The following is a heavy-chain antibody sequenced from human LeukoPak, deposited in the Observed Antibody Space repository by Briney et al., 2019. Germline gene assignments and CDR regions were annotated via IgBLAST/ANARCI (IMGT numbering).Heavy chain of an antibody. Sequence: GSVKVSCKASGYTFTSYGISWVRQAPGQGPEWMGWISAYNGNTNYAQKLQGRVTMATDTSTSTAYMELRSLRSDDTAVYYCARVRTMIVVVIHDYWGQGTLVTVSS. CDR3: ARVRTMIVVVIHDY. CDR1: GYTFTSYG. V-gene: IGHV1-18*01. D-gene: IGHD3-22*01. CDR2: ISAYNGNT. J-gene: IGHJ4*02.